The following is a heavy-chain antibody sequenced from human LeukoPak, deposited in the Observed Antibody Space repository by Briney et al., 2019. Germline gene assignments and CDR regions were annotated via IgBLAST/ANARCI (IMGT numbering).Heavy chain of an antibody. CDR3: ARLGGSGSPSYYCYGMDV. D-gene: IGHD3-10*01. CDR2: IYYSGST. V-gene: IGHV4-59*08. J-gene: IGHJ6*02. CDR1: GGSISSYY. Sequence: SETLSLTCTVSGGSISSYYWSWIRQPPGKGLEWIGYIYYSGSTNYNPSLKSRVTISVDTSKNQFSLKLSSVTAADAAVYYCARLGGSGSPSYYCYGMDVWGQGTTVTVSS.